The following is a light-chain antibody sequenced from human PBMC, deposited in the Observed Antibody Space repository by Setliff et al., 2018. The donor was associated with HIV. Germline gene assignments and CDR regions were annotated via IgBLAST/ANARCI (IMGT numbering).Light chain of an antibody. CDR1: SRDIGGYNF. CDR3: SSYTSSRTLV. CDR2: DVS. V-gene: IGLV2-14*03. J-gene: IGLJ2*01. Sequence: QSALTQPASVSESPGQSITISCTGTSRDIGGYNFVSWYQQHPGKATKLMIYDVSNRPSGVSYRFSGSKSGNTASLTISGLQAEDEADYYCSSYTSSRTLVFGGGTQLTVL.